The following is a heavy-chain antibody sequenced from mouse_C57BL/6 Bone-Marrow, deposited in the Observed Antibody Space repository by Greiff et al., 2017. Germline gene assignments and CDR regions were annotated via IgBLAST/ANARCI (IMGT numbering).Heavy chain of an antibody. V-gene: IGHV5-6*02. CDR1: GFTFSSYG. J-gene: IGHJ4*01. CDR2: ISSGGSYT. CDR3: ARHYDYYARDY. Sequence: DVMLVESGGDLVKPGGSLKLSCAASGFTFSSYGMSWVRQTPDKRLEWVATISSGGSYTYYPDSVKGRFTISRDNAKNTLYLQMSSLKSEDTAMYYCARHYDYYARDYWGQGTSVTVSS.